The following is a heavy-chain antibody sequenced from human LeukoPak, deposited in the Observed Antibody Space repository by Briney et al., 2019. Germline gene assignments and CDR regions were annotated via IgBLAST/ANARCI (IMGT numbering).Heavy chain of an antibody. V-gene: IGHV4-39*01. Sequence: PSQTLSLTCTVSGGSISSGGYYWGWIRQPPGKGLEWIGSIYYSGSTYYNPSLKSRVTISVDTSKNQFSLKLSSVTAADTAVYYCARHTVSSWGYFDYWGQGTLVTVSS. D-gene: IGHD6-13*01. J-gene: IGHJ4*02. CDR3: ARHTVSSWGYFDY. CDR1: GGSISSGGYY. CDR2: IYYSGST.